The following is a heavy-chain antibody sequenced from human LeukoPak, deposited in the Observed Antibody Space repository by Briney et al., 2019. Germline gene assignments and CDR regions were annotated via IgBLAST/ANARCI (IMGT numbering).Heavy chain of an antibody. CDR3: ARATVIGTVPVPGFLDV. D-gene: IGHD6-19*01. J-gene: IGHJ6*04. CDR2: IGTIGDT. Sequence: PGGPLRLSCAASGFTFSSYDMHWVRQVAGKGLEWVSSIGTIGDTFYPGSVKGRFTISRENAKNSLYLQMNSLRAGDTAVYYCARATVIGTVPVPGFLDVWGKGTTVTVSS. CDR1: GFTFSSYD. V-gene: IGHV3-13*01.